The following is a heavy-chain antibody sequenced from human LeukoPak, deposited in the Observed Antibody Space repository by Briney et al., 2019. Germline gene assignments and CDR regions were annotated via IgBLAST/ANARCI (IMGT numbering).Heavy chain of an antibody. CDR3: ARLADCSSSSCRSFDY. CDR1: GYPFTGYY. D-gene: IGHD2-2*01. J-gene: IGHJ4*02. Sequence: ASVKVSCKASGYPFTGYYLHWVRQAPGQGLEWMGWINPNSGFTNYAQKFQGRVTMTRDTSISTAYMELSRLRSDDTAVYYCARLADCSSSSCRSFDYWGQGTLVSVSS. CDR2: INPNSGFT. V-gene: IGHV1-2*02.